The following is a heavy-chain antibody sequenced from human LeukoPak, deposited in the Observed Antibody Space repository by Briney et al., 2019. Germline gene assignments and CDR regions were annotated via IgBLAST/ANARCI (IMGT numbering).Heavy chain of an antibody. D-gene: IGHD2-15*01. J-gene: IGHJ4*02. Sequence: ASVKVSCKASGYTFTSYDINWVRQATGQGLEWMGWMNPNSGNTGYAQKFQGRVTMTRNTSISTAYMELSSLRSEDTAVYYCARGGRLLCSGGSCGYYFDYWGQGTLVTVSS. V-gene: IGHV1-8*01. CDR2: MNPNSGNT. CDR1: GYTFTSYD. CDR3: ARGGRLLCSGGSCGYYFDY.